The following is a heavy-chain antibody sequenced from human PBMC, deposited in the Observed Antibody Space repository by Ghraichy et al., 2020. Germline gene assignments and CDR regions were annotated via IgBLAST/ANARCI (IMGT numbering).Heavy chain of an antibody. Sequence: GESLNISCAASGFILRNYAMSWVRQAPGKGLEWVSDINSSGYRTDYADSVKGRFTISRDTFKNTLYLELNSPRAEDTAVYYCARDGYNHVAYDYWGQGTLVTVSS. J-gene: IGHJ4*02. CDR3: ARDGYNHVAYDY. V-gene: IGHV3-23*01. CDR2: INSSGYRT. D-gene: IGHD5-24*01. CDR1: GFILRNYA.